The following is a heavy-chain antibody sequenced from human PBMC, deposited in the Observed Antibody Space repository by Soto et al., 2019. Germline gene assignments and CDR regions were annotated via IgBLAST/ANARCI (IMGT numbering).Heavy chain of an antibody. D-gene: IGHD3-22*01. CDR1: GYTFTSYY. Sequence: ASVKVSCKASGYTFTSYYMHWVRQAPGQGLEWMGIINPSGGSTSYAQKFQGRVTMTRDTSTSTVYMELSSLRSEDTAVYYCARGGADYYDSSGKPTFDYWGQGTLVTVSS. CDR3: ARGGADYYDSSGKPTFDY. CDR2: INPSGGST. J-gene: IGHJ4*02. V-gene: IGHV1-46*01.